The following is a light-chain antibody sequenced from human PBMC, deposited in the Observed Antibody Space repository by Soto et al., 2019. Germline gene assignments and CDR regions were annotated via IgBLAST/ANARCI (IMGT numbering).Light chain of an antibody. CDR1: QAVSSTY. CDR3: HQCGNSWCT. V-gene: IGKV3-20*01. Sequence: EVVLTQSPNTLSLSPGKSATLSCRASQAVSSTYLVWYQQKPGLAPRLLIYGASSRAPGISDRFSGSGSGTDFTLTISRLEPEDFAVYYCHQCGNSWCTFGEGTKVEIK. CDR2: GAS. J-gene: IGKJ1*01.